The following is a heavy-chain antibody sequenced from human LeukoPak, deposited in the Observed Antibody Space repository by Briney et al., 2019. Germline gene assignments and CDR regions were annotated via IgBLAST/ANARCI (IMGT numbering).Heavy chain of an antibody. Sequence: GGSLRLSCAASGFTFSSYGMHWVRQAPGKGLEWVAVISYDGSNKYYADSVKGRFTISRDNSKNTLYLQMNSLRAEDTAVYYCAKVPYDFWSGSLDYWGQGALVTVSS. CDR2: ISYDGSNK. CDR3: AKVPYDFWSGSLDY. J-gene: IGHJ4*02. CDR1: GFTFSSYG. D-gene: IGHD3-3*01. V-gene: IGHV3-30*18.